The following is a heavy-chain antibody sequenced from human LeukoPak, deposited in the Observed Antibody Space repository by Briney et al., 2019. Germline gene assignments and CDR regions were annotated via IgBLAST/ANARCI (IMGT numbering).Heavy chain of an antibody. J-gene: IGHJ4*02. CDR2: IWYDGSDK. CDR3: AREGGQQLGSFDY. V-gene: IGHV3-33*08. CDR1: GLTFSSYS. D-gene: IGHD6-13*01. Sequence: GGSLRLSCAASGLTFSSYSMNWVRQAPGQGLEWVAIIWYDGSDKYYADSVKGRFAISRDNSKNTLYLQMNSLKAEDTAVYYCAREGGQQLGSFDYWGQGTLVTVSS.